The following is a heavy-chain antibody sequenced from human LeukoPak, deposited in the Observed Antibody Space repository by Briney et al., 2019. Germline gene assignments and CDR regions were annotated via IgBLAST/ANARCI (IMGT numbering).Heavy chain of an antibody. CDR2: IIPILGIA. CDR3: ARGVIVGATPYYYYMDV. V-gene: IGHV1-69*02. Sequence: SVKVSCKASGGTFSSYTISWVRQAPGQGLEWMGRIIPILGIANYAQKFQGRVTITADKSTSTAYMELSSLRSEDTAVYYCARGVIVGATPYYYYMDVWGKGTTVTVSS. CDR1: GGTFSSYT. J-gene: IGHJ6*03. D-gene: IGHD1-26*01.